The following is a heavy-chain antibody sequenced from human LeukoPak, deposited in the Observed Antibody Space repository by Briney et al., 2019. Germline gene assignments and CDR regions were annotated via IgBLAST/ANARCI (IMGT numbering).Heavy chain of an antibody. V-gene: IGHV1-8*01. D-gene: IGHD3-10*01. CDR3: ARASPNYYGSGSYYYYFDY. Sequence: ASVKVSCKASGYTFTSYDINWVRQATGQGLEGMGWMNPNSGNTGYAQKFQGRVTMTRNTSISTAYMELSSLRSEDTAVYYCARASPNYYGSGSYYYYFDYWGQGTLVTVSS. CDR1: GYTFTSYD. J-gene: IGHJ4*02. CDR2: MNPNSGNT.